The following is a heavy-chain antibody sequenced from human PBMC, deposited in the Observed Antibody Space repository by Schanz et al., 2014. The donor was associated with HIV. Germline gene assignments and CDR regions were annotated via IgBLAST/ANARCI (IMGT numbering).Heavy chain of an antibody. CDR2: ISYDGSNK. J-gene: IGHJ4*02. CDR3: AKDSGDSGGYYTYYFDY. D-gene: IGHD3-22*01. V-gene: IGHV3-30*04. Sequence: QVQLVESGGGVVQPGRSLRLSCAVSGFTFSNYAMHWVRQAPGKGLEWVAVISYDGSNKYYADSVKGRFTISRDISKNTLYLHVNSLRAEDTAVYYCAKDSGDSGGYYTYYFDYWGQGTLVTVSS. CDR1: GFTFSNYA.